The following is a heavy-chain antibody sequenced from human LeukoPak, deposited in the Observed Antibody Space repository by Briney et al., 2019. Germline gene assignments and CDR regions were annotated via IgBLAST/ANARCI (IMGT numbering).Heavy chain of an antibody. V-gene: IGHV1-2*02. D-gene: IGHD3-10*01. CDR1: GYTFTGYY. J-gene: IGHJ4*02. Sequence: ASVKVSCKASGYTFTGYYMHWVRQAPGQGLEWMGWINPNSGGTNYAQKFQGRVTMTRDTSISTAYMELSRLRSDDTAVYYCARVGGRITMVRGVIPYFDYWGQGTLVTVSS. CDR3: ARVGGRITMVRGVIPYFDY. CDR2: INPNSGGT.